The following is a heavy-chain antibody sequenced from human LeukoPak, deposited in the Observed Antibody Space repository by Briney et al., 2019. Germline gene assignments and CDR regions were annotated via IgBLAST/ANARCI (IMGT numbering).Heavy chain of an antibody. V-gene: IGHV4-39*01. CDR1: GGSISSSSYY. D-gene: IGHD3-3*01. CDR2: IYYSGST. Sequence: SETLSLTCTVSGGSISSSSYYWGWIRQPPGKGLEWIGSIYYSGSTYYNPSLKSRVTISVDTSKNQFSLKLSSVAAADTAVYYCARPNPYDFWSGYSTRFDPWGQGTLVTVST. CDR3: ARPNPYDFWSGYSTRFDP. J-gene: IGHJ5*02.